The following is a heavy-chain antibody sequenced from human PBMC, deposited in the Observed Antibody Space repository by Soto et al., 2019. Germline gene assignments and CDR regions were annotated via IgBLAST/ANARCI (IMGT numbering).Heavy chain of an antibody. J-gene: IGHJ6*02. CDR1: GFSLSTNGMR. CDR3: ARIPDYVAGMDV. CDR2: IDWDDDK. Sequence: SGPTLVNPTQTLTLTCTFSGFSLSTNGMRVSWIRQPPGKALEWLARIDWDDDKFYSTSLKTRLTISKDTSKNQVVLTMTNMDPVDTATYYCARIPDYVAGMDVWGQGTTVTVYS. V-gene: IGHV2-70*04. D-gene: IGHD4-17*01.